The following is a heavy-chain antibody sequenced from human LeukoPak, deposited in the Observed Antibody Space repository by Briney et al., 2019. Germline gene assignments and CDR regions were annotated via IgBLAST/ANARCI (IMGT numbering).Heavy chain of an antibody. D-gene: IGHD3-10*01. CDR2: IIPIFGAA. J-gene: IGHJ6*04. CDR1: GGTFSSYA. CDR3: ARVITMVRGAQYGMDV. Sequence: GASVKVSCKAFGGTFSSYAISWVRQAPGQGLEWMGGIIPIFGAANYAQKFQGRVTITADESTSTAYMELSSLRSEDTAVYYCARVITMVRGAQYGMDVWGKGTTVTVSS. V-gene: IGHV1-69*13.